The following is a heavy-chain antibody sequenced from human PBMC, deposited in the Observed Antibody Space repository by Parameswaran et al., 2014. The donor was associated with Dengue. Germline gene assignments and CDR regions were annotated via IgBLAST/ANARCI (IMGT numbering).Heavy chain of an antibody. V-gene: IGHV4-31*03. D-gene: IGHD4-17*01. J-gene: IGHJ4*02. CDR2: IYYSGST. Sequence: ASETLSLTCTVSGGSISSGGYYWSWIRQHPGKGLEWIGYIYYSGSTYYNPSLKSRVTISVDTSKNQFSLKLSSVTAADTAVYYCARETTTVTTGSDSREVQWGQGTLVTVSS. CDR3: ARETTTVTTGSDSREVQ. CDR1: GGSISSGGYY.